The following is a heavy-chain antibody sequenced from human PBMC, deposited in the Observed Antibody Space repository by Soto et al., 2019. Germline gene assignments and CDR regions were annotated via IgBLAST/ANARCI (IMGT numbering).Heavy chain of an antibody. CDR3: ARDKDLEPTVWGF. Sequence: KTSETLSLTCSVSGDSMATGGHYYNWIRHLPGKGLEWIGYIYYSGATHYSPSLRPRATISIDTSKNQFSLRLISVTAADTALYFVARDKDLEPTVWGFWGQGIQVPVSS. CDR2: IYYSGAT. D-gene: IGHD3-16*01. V-gene: IGHV4-31*02. J-gene: IGHJ4*02. CDR1: GDSMATGGHY.